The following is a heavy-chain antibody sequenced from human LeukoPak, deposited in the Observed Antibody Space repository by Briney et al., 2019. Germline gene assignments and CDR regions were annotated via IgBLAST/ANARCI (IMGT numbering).Heavy chain of an antibody. CDR1: GGSISTYY. D-gene: IGHD2-2*01. CDR2: IYTSGST. CDR3: ARGTTGVVPAAGFDP. V-gene: IGHV4-4*07. J-gene: IGHJ5*02. Sequence: SETLSLTCTVSGGSISTYYWTWIRQPAGKGLEWIGRIYTSGSTNYNPSLKSRVTISVDKSKNQFSLKLSSVTAADTAVYYCARGTTGVVPAAGFDPWGQGTLVTVSS.